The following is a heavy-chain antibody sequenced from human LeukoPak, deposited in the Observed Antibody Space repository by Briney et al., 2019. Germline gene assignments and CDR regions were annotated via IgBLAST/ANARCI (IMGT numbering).Heavy chain of an antibody. CDR2: IYYSGST. D-gene: IGHD6-19*01. Sequence: SETLSLTCTVSGGPISSYYWSWIRQPPGKGLEWIGYIYYSGSTNYNPSLKSRVTISVDTSKNQFSLKLSSVTAADTAVYYCARAGYNSGWYLRYYYYMDVWGKGTTVTISS. CDR3: ARAGYNSGWYLRYYYYMDV. CDR1: GGPISSYY. J-gene: IGHJ6*03. V-gene: IGHV4-59*01.